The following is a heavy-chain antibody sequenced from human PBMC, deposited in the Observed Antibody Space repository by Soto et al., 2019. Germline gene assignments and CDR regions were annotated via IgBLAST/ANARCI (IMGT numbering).Heavy chain of an antibody. V-gene: IGHV1-69*13. CDR2: IVPNFGTP. D-gene: IGHD5-18*01. J-gene: IGHJ3*01. CDR3: ARGGYIDPSRHFDV. Sequence: GASVKVSCKASGDTFSRYTFNWVRQAPGQGLEWTGGIVPNFGTPNYAPTFQDRVAITADESTNTAYMEINGLTSEDTAIYYCARGGYIDPSRHFDVWGQGTLVTVSS. CDR1: GDTFSRYT.